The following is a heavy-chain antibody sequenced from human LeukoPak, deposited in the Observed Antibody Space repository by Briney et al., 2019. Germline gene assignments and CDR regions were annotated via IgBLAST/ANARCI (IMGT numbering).Heavy chain of an antibody. V-gene: IGHV4-34*01. J-gene: IGHJ4*02. CDR1: GGSFSGYY. CDR3: ARGARNVLRYFDWLLDY. Sequence: SETLSLTCAVYGGSFSGYYWSWIRQPPGKGLEWIGEINHSGSTNYNPSLKSRVTISVDTSKNQFSLKLSSVTAADTAVYYCARGARNVLRYFDWLLDYWGQGTLDTVSS. CDR2: INHSGST. D-gene: IGHD3-9*01.